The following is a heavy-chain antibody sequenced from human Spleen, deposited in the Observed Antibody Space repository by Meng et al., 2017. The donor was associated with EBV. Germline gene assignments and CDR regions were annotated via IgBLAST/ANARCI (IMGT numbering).Heavy chain of an antibody. Sequence: QVQLQQWGAGVLKTSASLSLTCAVYGWSFNGYYWSWVRQSPAKGLEWIGEVNHGASTNYNPSLKSRVTISLDKSKNQFSLKLTSLTAADTAVYYCATAGTGVTGDRWHFDHWGRGTLVTVSS. CDR1: GWSFNGYY. CDR2: VNHGAST. V-gene: IGHV4-34*02. CDR3: ATAGTGVTGDRWHFDH. J-gene: IGHJ2*01. D-gene: IGHD7-27*01.